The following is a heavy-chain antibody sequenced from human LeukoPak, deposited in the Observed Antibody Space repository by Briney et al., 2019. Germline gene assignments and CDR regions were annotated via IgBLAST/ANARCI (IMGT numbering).Heavy chain of an antibody. CDR1: GYTFTNYY. V-gene: IGHV1-18*04. CDR2: ISTYNGNT. J-gene: IGHJ4*02. D-gene: IGHD3-22*01. CDR3: ARHRGTFYYDSSGYYYEGFDY. Sequence: ASVKVSCKASGYTFTNYYMNWVRQAPGQGLEWMGGISTYNGNTNYALKLQGRVTMTTDTSTSTAYMELRSLRSDDTAVYYCARHRGTFYYDSSGYYYEGFDYWGQGSLVTVSS.